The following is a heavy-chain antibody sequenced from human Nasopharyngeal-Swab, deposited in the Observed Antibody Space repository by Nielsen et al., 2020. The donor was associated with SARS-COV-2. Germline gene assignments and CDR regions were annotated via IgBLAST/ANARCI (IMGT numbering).Heavy chain of an antibody. J-gene: IGHJ4*02. CDR2: IYPSDSDT. CDR1: GYSFTSYW. CDR3: AIRTTGNYYFDN. D-gene: IGHD1-1*01. Sequence: KVSCKASGYSFTSYWIAWVRQKPGNGLEWMGIIYPSDSDTRYSPSFQGQVTMSVDKSINTAYLQWSSLKASDTAMYYCAIRTTGNYYFDNWGQGTLVTVSS. V-gene: IGHV5-51*01.